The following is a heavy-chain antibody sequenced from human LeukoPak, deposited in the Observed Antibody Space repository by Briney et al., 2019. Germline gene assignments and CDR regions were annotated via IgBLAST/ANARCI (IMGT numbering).Heavy chain of an antibody. CDR1: GFTFSSYE. V-gene: IGHV3-48*03. CDR2: ISSSGTTI. CDR3: ARDMSRYDFRPTPYYFDY. D-gene: IGHD3-3*01. J-gene: IGHJ4*02. Sequence: GGSLRLSCAASGFTFSSYEMNWVRQAPGKGLEWLSHISSSGTTIYSADSGKGRFTISRDNAKNSLYLQMDSLRAEETAVYYCARDMSRYDFRPTPYYFDYWGQGTLVTVSS.